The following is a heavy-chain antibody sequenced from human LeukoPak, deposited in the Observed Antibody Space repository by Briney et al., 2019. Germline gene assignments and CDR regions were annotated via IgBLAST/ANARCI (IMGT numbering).Heavy chain of an antibody. CDR2: ISWNSGII. Sequence: PGGSLRLSCAPSGFPLEDYAMYCLRQAPGKGVEWFSGISWNSGIIGYADSVKGRFTISRDNAKNSLYLQMNSLRPEDMALYYCAKGSGSGWPYWYFDFWGRGTLVTVSS. J-gene: IGHJ2*01. V-gene: IGHV3-9*03. CDR3: AKGSGSGWPYWYFDF. CDR1: GFPLEDYA. D-gene: IGHD6-19*01.